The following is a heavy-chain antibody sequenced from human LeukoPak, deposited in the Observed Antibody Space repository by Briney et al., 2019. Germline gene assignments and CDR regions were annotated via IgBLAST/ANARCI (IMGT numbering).Heavy chain of an antibody. CDR1: GGSFSGYY. J-gene: IGHJ5*02. CDR2: INHSGST. V-gene: IGHV4-34*01. D-gene: IGHD6-13*01. CDR3: ARGPLAAASNPATSYWFDP. Sequence: SETLSLTCAVYGGSFSGYYWSWIRQPPGKGLEWIGEINHSGSTNYNPSLTSRVTISVDTSKNQFSLKLSSVTAADTAVYYCARGPLAAASNPATSYWFDPWGQGTLVTVSS.